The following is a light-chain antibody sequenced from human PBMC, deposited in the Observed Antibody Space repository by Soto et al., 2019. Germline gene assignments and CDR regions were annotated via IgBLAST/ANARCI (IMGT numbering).Light chain of an antibody. J-gene: IGLJ3*02. CDR3: GTWDDSLTTWM. CDR1: RSNIGRNY. CDR2: RNN. Sequence: QSVLTQPPSASGTPGQRVSISCSGSRSNIGRNYVYWYQQLPGTAPKLLIQRNNERPSGVPDRFSGSKSGTSVSLAISGLRSDDEAEYFCGTWDDSLTTWMFGGGTKLTVL. V-gene: IGLV1-47*01.